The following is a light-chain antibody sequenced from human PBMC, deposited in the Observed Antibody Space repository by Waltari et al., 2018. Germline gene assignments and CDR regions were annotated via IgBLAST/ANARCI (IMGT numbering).Light chain of an antibody. J-gene: IGLJ2*01. Sequence: QSVLTQPPSASGTPGQRVPISCSGSSSNIGGHYVYWYLQVPGTAPKLLIYNNNERPSGVSDRFSGSKSGTSASLAISGLRSEDEADYYCAAWDDSLGGLVFGGGTKVTV. CDR1: SSNIGGHY. CDR2: NNN. V-gene: IGLV1-47*01. CDR3: AAWDDSLGGLV.